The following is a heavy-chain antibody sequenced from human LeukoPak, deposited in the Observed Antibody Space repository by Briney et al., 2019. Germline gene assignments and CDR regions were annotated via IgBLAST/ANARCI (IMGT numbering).Heavy chain of an antibody. V-gene: IGHV4-34*01. J-gene: IGHJ4*02. CDR2: INHSGST. Sequence: SETLSLTCAVYGGSFSGYYWSWIRQPPGKGLEWIGEINHSGSTNYNPSLKSRVTISVDTSENQFSLKLSSVTAADTAVYYCARGLRDTAMVTFDYWRQGTLVTVSS. CDR1: GGSFSGYY. CDR3: ARGLRDTAMVTFDY. D-gene: IGHD5-18*01.